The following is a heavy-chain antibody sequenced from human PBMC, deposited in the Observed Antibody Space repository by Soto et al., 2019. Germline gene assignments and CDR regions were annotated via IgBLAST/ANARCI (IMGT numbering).Heavy chain of an antibody. Sequence: ASVKVSCKASGYTFTSYAMHWVRQAPGQRLEWMGWINAGNGNTKYSQKFQGRVTITRDTSASTAYMELSSLRSEDTAAYYCARDGCSSTSCYTYYYYGMDVWGQGTTVTVSS. CDR2: INAGNGNT. J-gene: IGHJ6*02. CDR3: ARDGCSSTSCYTYYYYGMDV. D-gene: IGHD2-2*02. CDR1: GYTFTSYA. V-gene: IGHV1-3*01.